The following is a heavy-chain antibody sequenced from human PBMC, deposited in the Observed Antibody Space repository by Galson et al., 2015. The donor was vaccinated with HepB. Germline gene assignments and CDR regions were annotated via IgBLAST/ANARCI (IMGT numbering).Heavy chain of an antibody. D-gene: IGHD6-19*01. CDR1: GFTFSSYW. J-gene: IGHJ4*02. V-gene: IGHV3-74*01. CDR2: INTDGGSI. CDR3: ARALSSGWYYFDS. Sequence: SLRLSCAASGFTFSSYWMHWVRQAPGKGLVWVSRINTDGGSISYADSVKGRFTISRDNAENTLYLQMNSLRAEDTAVYYCARALSSGWYYFDSWGQGTLVTVSS.